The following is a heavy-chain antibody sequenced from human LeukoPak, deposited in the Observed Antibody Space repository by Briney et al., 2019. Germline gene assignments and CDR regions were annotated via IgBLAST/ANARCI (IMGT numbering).Heavy chain of an antibody. D-gene: IGHD3-10*01. V-gene: IGHV4-39*07. CDR2: IYYSGST. CDR1: GGSISSNSYY. CDR3: AREGGSGNYYYYMDV. J-gene: IGHJ6*03. Sequence: PSETLSLTCAVSGGSISSNSYYWGWIRQPPGKGLEWIGSIYYSGSTYYNPSLKSRVTISVDTSKNQFSLKLSSVTAADTAVYYCAREGGSGNYYYYMDVWGKGTTVTISS.